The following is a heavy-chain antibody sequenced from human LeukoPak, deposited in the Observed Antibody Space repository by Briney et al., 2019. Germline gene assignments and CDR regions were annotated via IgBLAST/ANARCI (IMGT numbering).Heavy chain of an antibody. J-gene: IGHJ4*02. CDR3: AKDKLPRY. Sequence: GGSLRLSCAASGFTFSSYSMNWVRQAPGKGLEWVAFIRYDGSNKYYADSVKGRFTISRDNSKNTLYLQMNSLRAEDTAVYYCAKDKLPRYWGQGTLVTVSS. CDR2: IRYDGSNK. CDR1: GFTFSSYS. D-gene: IGHD1-26*01. V-gene: IGHV3-30*02.